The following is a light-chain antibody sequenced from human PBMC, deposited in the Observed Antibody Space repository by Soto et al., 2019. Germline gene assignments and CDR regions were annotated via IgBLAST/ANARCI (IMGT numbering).Light chain of an antibody. J-gene: IGLJ2*01. Sequence: QSVLTQPASVSGSPGQSITISCTGTSSDVGGYNYVSWYQHHPGKAPKLMIYGVSNRPSGVSNRFSGSKSGSTASLTISGLQAEDEADYYCTSYTSSSTLFGGGTKVTVL. CDR2: GVS. V-gene: IGLV2-14*03. CDR1: SSDVGGYNY. CDR3: TSYTSSSTL.